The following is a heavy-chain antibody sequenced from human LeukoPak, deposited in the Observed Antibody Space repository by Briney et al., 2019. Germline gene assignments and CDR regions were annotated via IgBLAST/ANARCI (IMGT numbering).Heavy chain of an antibody. CDR3: ASQEETHA. V-gene: IGHV1-46*01. J-gene: IGHJ5*02. Sequence: ASVKVSCKASGYTFTSYYMHWVRQAPGQGLEWMGIINPSGGSTNYAQKFQGRVTITADESTSTAYMELSSLRSEDTAVYYCASQEETHAWGQGTLVTVSS. CDR2: INPSGGST. CDR1: GYTFTSYY.